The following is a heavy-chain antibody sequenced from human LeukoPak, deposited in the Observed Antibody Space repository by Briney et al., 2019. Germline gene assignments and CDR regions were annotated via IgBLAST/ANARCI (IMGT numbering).Heavy chain of an antibody. CDR1: GFTFSSYG. V-gene: IGHV3-23*01. CDR3: AKVPPYSSGWYFDY. D-gene: IGHD6-19*01. J-gene: IGHJ4*02. CDR2: ISGSGGST. Sequence: GGTLRLSCAASGFTFSSYGMSWVRQAPGKGLEWVSAISGSGGSTYYADSVKGRFTISRDNSKNTLYLQMNSLRAEDTAVYYCAKVPPYSSGWYFDYWGQGTLVTVSS.